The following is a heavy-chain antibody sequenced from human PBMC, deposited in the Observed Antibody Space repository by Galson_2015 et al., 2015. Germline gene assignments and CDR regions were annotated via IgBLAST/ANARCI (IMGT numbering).Heavy chain of an antibody. J-gene: IGHJ4*01. Sequence: SVKVSCKVSGYTLTELSMHWVRQALGKGLEWMGGFDPEDGEPIYSQKFQGRVTMTEDTSTDTAYMELSSLRSEDTAVYYCATDLLVAVAGTGRGRDYWGQGTLVTVSS. CDR3: ATDLLVAVAGTGRGRDY. D-gene: IGHD2-15*01. CDR2: FDPEDGEP. V-gene: IGHV1-24*01. CDR1: GYTLTELS.